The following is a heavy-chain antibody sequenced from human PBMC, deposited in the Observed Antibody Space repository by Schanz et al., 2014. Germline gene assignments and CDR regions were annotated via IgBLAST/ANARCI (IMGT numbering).Heavy chain of an antibody. CDR2: FIPILDVG. D-gene: IGHD3-22*01. V-gene: IGHV1-69*04. CDR3: AREVGLYDRGWFDP. CDR1: GYNITSND. J-gene: IGHJ5*02. Sequence: QVQLVQSGAEVKKPGASVKVSCKASGYNITSNDVTWVRQATGQGLEWVGRFIPILDVGNYAQQFQGRVTFTADKSTSTAYMELSSLRSEDTAVYYCAREVGLYDRGWFDPWGQGTLVTVSS.